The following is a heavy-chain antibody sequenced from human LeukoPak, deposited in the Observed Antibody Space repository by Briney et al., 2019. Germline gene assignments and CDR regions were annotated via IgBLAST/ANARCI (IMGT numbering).Heavy chain of an antibody. D-gene: IGHD3-10*01. CDR3: AKPSRGVTDY. J-gene: IGHJ4*02. CDR1: GFTFSSYG. CDR2: ISGSGGST. V-gene: IGHV3-23*01. Sequence: PGGSLRLSCAASGFTFSSYGMMWVRQAPGKGLEWVSAISGSGGSTYYADSVKGRFTISRDNSKNTLYLQMNSLRAEDTAVYYCAKPSRGVTDYWGQGTLVTVSS.